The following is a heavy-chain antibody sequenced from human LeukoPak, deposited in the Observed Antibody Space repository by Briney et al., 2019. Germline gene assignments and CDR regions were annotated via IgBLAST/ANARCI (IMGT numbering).Heavy chain of an antibody. J-gene: IGHJ3*02. CDR1: GFTFSSYA. CDR3: VHDYVRGSHTPDAFDI. CDR2: ISSNGGST. D-gene: IGHD3-16*01. Sequence: PGGSLRLSCSASGFTFSSYAMHWVRQAPGKGLEYVSAISSNGGSTYYADSVKGRFTISRDNSKNTLYLQMSSLRAEDTAVYYCVHDYVRGSHTPDAFDIWGQGTMVTVSS. V-gene: IGHV3-64D*06.